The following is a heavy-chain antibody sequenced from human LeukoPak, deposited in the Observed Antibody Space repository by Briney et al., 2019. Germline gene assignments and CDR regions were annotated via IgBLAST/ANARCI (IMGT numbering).Heavy chain of an antibody. D-gene: IGHD3-22*01. Sequence: PSGTLSLTCAVSGGSISSSNWWSWVRQPPGKGLEWIGSIYHSGSTYYNPSLKSRVTISVDTSKNQFSLKLSSVTAADTAVYYCARDEGWDYYDSSGSPPHWGQGTLVTVSS. V-gene: IGHV4-4*02. CDR2: IYHSGST. CDR3: ARDEGWDYYDSSGSPPH. CDR1: GGSISSSNW. J-gene: IGHJ4*02.